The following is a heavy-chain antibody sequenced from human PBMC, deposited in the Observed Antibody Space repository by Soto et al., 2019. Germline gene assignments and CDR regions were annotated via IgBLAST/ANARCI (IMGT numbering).Heavy chain of an antibody. CDR3: TTDDPGGKGDGTFDY. CDR1: GVTFSNAW. Sequence: EVQLVESGGGLVKPGGSLRLSCASSGVTFSNAWMNWVRQAPGEGLEWVGRIKSKIDRGTTDYAAPVKGRFTISRDDSKNTLYLQMNSLKTEDTAVYYCTTDDPGGKGDGTFDYWGQGTLVTVSS. V-gene: IGHV3-15*07. J-gene: IGHJ4*02. D-gene: IGHD2-15*01. CDR2: IKSKIDRGTT.